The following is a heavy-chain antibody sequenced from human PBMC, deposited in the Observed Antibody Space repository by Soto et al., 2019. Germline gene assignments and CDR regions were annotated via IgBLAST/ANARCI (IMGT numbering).Heavy chain of an antibody. Sequence: QVQLQQWGAGLLKPSETLSLTCAVYGGSFSGYYWSWIRQPPGKGLEWIGEINHSGSTNYNPSLKSRVTISVDTSQNQFSLKLSSVTAADTAVYYCARGPLLLRGYCSGGSCYSIYFQHWGQGTLVTVSS. CDR3: ARGPLLLRGYCSGGSCYSIYFQH. V-gene: IGHV4-34*01. D-gene: IGHD2-15*01. CDR2: INHSGST. CDR1: GGSFSGYY. J-gene: IGHJ1*01.